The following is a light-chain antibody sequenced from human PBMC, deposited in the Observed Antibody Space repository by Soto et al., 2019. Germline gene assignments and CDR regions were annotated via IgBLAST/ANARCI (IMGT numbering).Light chain of an antibody. CDR3: HQYAYSPLT. CDR2: DAS. CDR1: QIVGRNY. J-gene: IGKJ4*01. Sequence: EIVLTQSPGTLSLSPGESATLSCRASQIVGRNYLAWFQHKPGQAPRLLIYDASKRATGVPDRFSGSGSGTDFTLTVSRLEPEDFAVFYCHQYAYSPLTFGGGTKVEIK. V-gene: IGKV3-20*01.